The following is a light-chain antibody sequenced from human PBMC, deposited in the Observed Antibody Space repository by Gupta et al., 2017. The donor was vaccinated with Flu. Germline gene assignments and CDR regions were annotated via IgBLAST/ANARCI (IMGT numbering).Light chain of an antibody. CDR3: TSDKGSTTLVG. J-gene: IGLJ1*01. V-gene: IGLV2-14*01. CDR2: EDS. Sequence: QSALTQPASVSGSPGPSITIPCTGTSRDIGAYNYVSWYQHHPGEAPKFISDEDSNRPSGVSNRFSGSKSGTTAYMTIYGLQAEEEADYYCTSDKGSTTLVGFGTGTKLTVL. CDR1: SRDIGAYNY.